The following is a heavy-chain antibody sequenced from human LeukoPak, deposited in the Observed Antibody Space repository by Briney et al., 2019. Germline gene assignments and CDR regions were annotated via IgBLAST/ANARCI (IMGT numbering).Heavy chain of an antibody. V-gene: IGHV4-59*01. CDR2: IYYSGST. D-gene: IGHD1-26*01. J-gene: IGHJ6*02. Sequence: SETLPLTCTVSGGSISNYYWSWIRQPPGKGLEWIGYIYYSGSTNYNPSLKSRVTISVDTSKNQFSLKLSSVTAADTAVYYCARVGGTNYYYYGMDVWGQGTTVTVSS. CDR1: GGSISNYY. CDR3: ARVGGTNYYYYGMDV.